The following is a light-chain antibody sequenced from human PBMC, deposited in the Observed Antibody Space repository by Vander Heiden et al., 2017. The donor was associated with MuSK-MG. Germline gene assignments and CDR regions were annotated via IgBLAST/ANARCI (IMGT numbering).Light chain of an antibody. V-gene: IGKV1-33*01. CDR1: QDISNY. CDR3: QQDDNLPT. CDR2: DAS. Sequence: DIQMTQSPSSLSASVGDRVTITCQASQDISNYLNWYQQKPGKAPKLLIYDASNLEKGVPSRFSGSGSGTDFTFTISSLQPEDIATYYCQQDDNLPTFGGGTKVEIK. J-gene: IGKJ4*01.